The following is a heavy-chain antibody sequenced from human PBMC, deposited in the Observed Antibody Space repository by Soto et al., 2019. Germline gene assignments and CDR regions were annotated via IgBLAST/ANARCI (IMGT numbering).Heavy chain of an antibody. Sequence: GGSLSLSWSSSGFSFARYALSWVRQAPGKGLEWISGISASGGRPYYADSVKGRFTVSRDNSNNTLYLQLNRLRDEDTAVYYCAKVSSTNPTSQGTLGAWGQGTPLTV. CDR1: GFSFARYA. CDR2: ISASGGRP. D-gene: IGHD6-6*01. J-gene: IGHJ4*01. V-gene: IGHV3-23*01. CDR3: AKVSSTNPTSQGTLGA.